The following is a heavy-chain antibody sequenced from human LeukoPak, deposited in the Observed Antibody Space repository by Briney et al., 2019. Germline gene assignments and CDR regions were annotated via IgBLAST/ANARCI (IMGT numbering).Heavy chain of an antibody. CDR3: ARVRDTAMVYRFFDY. V-gene: IGHV4-39*07. J-gene: IGHJ4*02. D-gene: IGHD5-18*01. CDR2: IYYSGST. Sequence: SETLSLTCTVSGGSISSSSYYWGWIRQPPGKGLEWIGSIYYSGSTYYNPSLESRVTISVDTSKNQFSLKLSSVTAADTAVYYCARVRDTAMVYRFFDYWGQGTLVTVSS. CDR1: GGSISSSSYY.